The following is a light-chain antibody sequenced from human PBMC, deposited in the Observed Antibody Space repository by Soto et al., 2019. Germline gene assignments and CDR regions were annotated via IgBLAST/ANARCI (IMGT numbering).Light chain of an antibody. CDR3: QQYYNTPSFT. J-gene: IGKJ3*01. V-gene: IGKV4-1*01. Sequence: DIVMTQSPDSLAVSLGERATINCKSSQSVLYNSNNKNYLAWCQQKPGQPPKLLIYWASTRESGVPDRFSGSGSGTDFTLTITSLQAEDVAVYYCQQYYNTPSFTFGPGTKVDIK. CDR1: QSVLYNSNNKNY. CDR2: WAS.